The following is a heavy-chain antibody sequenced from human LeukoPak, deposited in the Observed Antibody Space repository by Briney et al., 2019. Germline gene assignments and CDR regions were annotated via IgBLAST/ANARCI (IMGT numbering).Heavy chain of an antibody. D-gene: IGHD2-2*02. CDR1: GNYW. V-gene: IGHV3-23*01. Sequence: TGGSLRLSCAASGNYWMHWVRQAPGKGLEWISAISGSGATTYYADSVTGRFTISRDNSQSTLYLQMNSLRAEDTAVYYCAKDGKYTTSPGDYWGQGTLVTVSS. J-gene: IGHJ4*02. CDR2: ISGSGATT. CDR3: AKDGKYTTSPGDY.